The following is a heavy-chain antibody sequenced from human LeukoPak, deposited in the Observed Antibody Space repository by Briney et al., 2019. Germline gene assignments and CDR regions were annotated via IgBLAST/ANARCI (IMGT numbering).Heavy chain of an antibody. CDR2: ISAYNGNT. J-gene: IGHJ4*02. CDR1: GYTFTSYG. CDR3: ARGYYDSSGYYDYFDY. Sequence: ASVKVSCKASGYTFTSYGISWVRQAPGQGLEWMGWISAYNGNTNYAQKLQGRVTMTTDTSTSTAYMELRSLRSEDMAVYYCARGYYDSSGYYDYFDYWGQGTLVTVSS. V-gene: IGHV1-18*03. D-gene: IGHD3-22*01.